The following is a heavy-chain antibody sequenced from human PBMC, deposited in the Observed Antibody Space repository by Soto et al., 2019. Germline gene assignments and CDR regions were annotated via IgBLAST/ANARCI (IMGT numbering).Heavy chain of an antibody. CDR3: AKPSSQAIWVRGIISDAFDI. CDR2: IIPIFGTA. V-gene: IGHV1-69*13. CDR1: GGTFSSYA. J-gene: IGHJ3*02. D-gene: IGHD3-10*01. Sequence: SVKVSCKASGGTFSSYAISWVRQAPGQGLEWMGGIIPIFGTANYAQKFQGRVTITADESTSTAYMELNSLRAEDTAVYYCAKPSSQAIWVRGIISDAFDIWGQGTMVTVSS.